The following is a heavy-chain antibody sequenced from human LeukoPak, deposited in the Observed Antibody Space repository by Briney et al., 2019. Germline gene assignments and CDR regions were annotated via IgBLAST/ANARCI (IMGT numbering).Heavy chain of an antibody. CDR1: GGSISSYY. Sequence: SETLSLTCTVSGGSISSYYWSWIRQPPGKGLEWIGYIYYSGSTNYNPSLKSRVTISVDTSKNQFSLKLSSVTAADTAVYYCARSATKYGDYFGYWGQGTLVTVSS. V-gene: IGHV4-59*01. J-gene: IGHJ4*02. CDR3: ARSATKYGDYFGY. D-gene: IGHD4-17*01. CDR2: IYYSGST.